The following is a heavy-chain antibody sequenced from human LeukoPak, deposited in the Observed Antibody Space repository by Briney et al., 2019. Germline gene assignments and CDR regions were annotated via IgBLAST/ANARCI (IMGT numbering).Heavy chain of an antibody. CDR3: ARDLGEIAAAGPLYYYYYGMDV. CDR2: ISYDGSNK. Sequence: GGSLRLSCAASGFIFSGSSMHWVRRAPGKGLEWVAVISYDGSNKYYADSVKGRFTISRDNSKNTLYLQMNSLRAEDTAVYYCARDLGEIAAAGPLYYYYYGMDVWGQGTTVTVSS. CDR1: GFIFSGSS. J-gene: IGHJ6*02. V-gene: IGHV3-30*19. D-gene: IGHD6-13*01.